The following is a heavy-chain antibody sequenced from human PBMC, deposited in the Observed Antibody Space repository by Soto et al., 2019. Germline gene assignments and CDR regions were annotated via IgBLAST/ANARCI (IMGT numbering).Heavy chain of an antibody. CDR3: ARVIVKYCSGGSCRAFDI. D-gene: IGHD2-15*01. J-gene: IGHJ3*02. CDR1: GYTFTSYD. V-gene: IGHV1-8*01. CDR2: MNPNSGNA. Sequence: ASVKVSCKASGYTFTSYDINWVRQATGQGLEWMGWMNPNSGNAGYAQKFQGRVTMTRNTSISTAYMELSSPRSEDTAVYYCARVIVKYCSGGSCRAFDIWGQGTMVTVSS.